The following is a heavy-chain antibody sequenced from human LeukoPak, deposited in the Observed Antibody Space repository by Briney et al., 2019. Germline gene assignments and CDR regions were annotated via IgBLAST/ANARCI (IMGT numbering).Heavy chain of an antibody. V-gene: IGHV3-7*01. CDR1: GFTFSSYW. D-gene: IGHD6-13*01. CDR3: AREGDSSSWSYYFDY. Sequence: GGSLRLSCAASGFTFSSYWMSWVRQAPGKGLEWVANIRQDGSDKYYVDSVKGRFTISRDNAKNTLYLQMNSLRAEDTAVYYCAREGDSSSWSYYFDYWGQGTLVTVSS. CDR2: IRQDGSDK. J-gene: IGHJ4*02.